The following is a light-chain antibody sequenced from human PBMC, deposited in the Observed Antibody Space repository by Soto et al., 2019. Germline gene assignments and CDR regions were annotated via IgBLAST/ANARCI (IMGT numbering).Light chain of an antibody. J-gene: IGLJ2*01. CDR1: SSDVGSYNL. CDR3: CSYAGSSTGVV. CDR2: EGS. Sequence: QLVLTQPASVSGSPGQSITISCTGTSSDVGSYNLVSWYQQHPGKAPKLMIYEGSKRPSGVSNRFSGSKSGNTASLTISGLQAEDEADYYCCSYAGSSTGVVFGGGTKLTVL. V-gene: IGLV2-23*01.